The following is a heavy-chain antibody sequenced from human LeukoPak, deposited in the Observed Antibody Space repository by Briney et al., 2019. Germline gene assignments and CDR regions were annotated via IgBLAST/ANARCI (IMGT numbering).Heavy chain of an antibody. CDR3: ARAYYYASSAFDI. D-gene: IGHD3-22*01. CDR2: IYDGGST. Sequence: SETLSLTCTVSGGSISTYYWSWIRQPPGKGLEWIGYIYDGGSTNYNPSLESRVTISVDTSKNQFSLKLSSVTAADTAVYYCARAYYYASSAFDIWGQGTMVTVSS. V-gene: IGHV4-59*08. J-gene: IGHJ3*02. CDR1: GGSISTYY.